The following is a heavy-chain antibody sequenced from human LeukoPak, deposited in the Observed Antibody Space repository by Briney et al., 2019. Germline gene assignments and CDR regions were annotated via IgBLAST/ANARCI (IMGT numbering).Heavy chain of an antibody. V-gene: IGHV3-23*01. CDR2: IGNTET. Sequence: GGSLRLSCVASGFTFSTFAMSWVRQAPGKGLEWVSSIGNTETYYADSVKGRSTISRDNSKNTIYLHMNNLRAEDTARYYCAKDGQAFNSNWDYFDSWGQGTLVTVSS. CDR3: AKDGQAFNSNWDYFDS. J-gene: IGHJ4*02. CDR1: GFTFSTFA. D-gene: IGHD7-27*01.